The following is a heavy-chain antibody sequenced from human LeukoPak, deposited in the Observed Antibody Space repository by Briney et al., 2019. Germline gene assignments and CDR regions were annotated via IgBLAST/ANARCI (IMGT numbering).Heavy chain of an antibody. Sequence: SVKVSCKASGGTFSSYAISWVRQAPGQGLEWMGRIIPILGIANYAQKFQGRVTITADKSTSTAYMELSSLRSEDTAVYYCARDWPSEWEQLPDYDAVDIWGQGTMVTVSS. CDR1: GGTFSSYA. CDR3: ARDWPSEWEQLPDYDAVDI. J-gene: IGHJ3*02. D-gene: IGHD1-26*01. CDR2: IIPILGIA. V-gene: IGHV1-69*04.